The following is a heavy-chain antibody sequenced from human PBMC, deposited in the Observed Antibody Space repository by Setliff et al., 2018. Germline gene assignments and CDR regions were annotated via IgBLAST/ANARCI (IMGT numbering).Heavy chain of an antibody. V-gene: IGHV5-51*01. J-gene: IGHJ4*01. CDR1: GYSFTNNW. CDR2: IFPGNSNT. Sequence: PGESLKISCQGSGYSFTNNWIAWVRQMPGKGLECMGIIFPGNSNTRYSPSFQGQVTISVDKAINTAYLQWTSLKVSDTAMYFCARQVCGTTSFHSIDYWGQGTLVTVSS. D-gene: IGHD2-2*01. CDR3: ARQVCGTTSFHSIDY.